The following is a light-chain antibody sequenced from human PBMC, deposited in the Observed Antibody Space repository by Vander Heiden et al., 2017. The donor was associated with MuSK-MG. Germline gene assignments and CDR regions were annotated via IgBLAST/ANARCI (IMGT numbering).Light chain of an antibody. V-gene: IGKV3-11*01. CDR1: QSVSSY. Sequence: EIVLTQSPATLSLSPGERATLSCRASQSVSSYLAWYQQKPGQAPRLLIYDASNSANGIPDRFSGSGYVTDFTLTSSSREPEDFAVYYLQQRSTPMSFGQGTLLEIK. J-gene: IGKJ5*01. CDR2: DAS. CDR3: QQRSTPMS.